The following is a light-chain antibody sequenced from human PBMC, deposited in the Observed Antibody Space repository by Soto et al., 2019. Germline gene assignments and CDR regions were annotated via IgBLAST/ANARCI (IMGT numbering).Light chain of an antibody. CDR1: SSDVGGYNF. V-gene: IGLV2-14*01. CDR2: DVT. Sequence: QSVLTQPASVSGSPGQSITISRTGTSSDVGGYNFVSWYQQHPDKAPKLMFYDVTNRPSGVSNRFSGSKSGNTASLTISGLQAEDEADYYCSSYTSISTYVFGTGTKVTVL. CDR3: SSYTSISTYV. J-gene: IGLJ1*01.